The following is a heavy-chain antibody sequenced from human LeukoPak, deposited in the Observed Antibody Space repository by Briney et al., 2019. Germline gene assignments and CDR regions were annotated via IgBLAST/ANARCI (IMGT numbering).Heavy chain of an antibody. D-gene: IGHD3-16*01. CDR2: ISPDGSEK. Sequence: GGSLRLSCAVSGFRFGSDWMSWVRQAPGKGLEWVANISPDGSEKFYADAVKGRFIISRDNGKNSLYLQLNSLRADDTAVYYCARYYDPPVGDAFDLWGQGTMVTVSS. J-gene: IGHJ3*01. V-gene: IGHV3-7*01. CDR3: ARYYDPPVGDAFDL. CDR1: GFRFGSDW.